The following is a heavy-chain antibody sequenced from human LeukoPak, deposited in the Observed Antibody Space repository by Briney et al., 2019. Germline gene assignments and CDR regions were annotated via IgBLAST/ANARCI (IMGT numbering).Heavy chain of an antibody. V-gene: IGHV3-23*01. D-gene: IGHD2-15*01. CDR2: FTGSGGVT. CDR1: GFTLSSYA. CDR3: VKACSLA. Sequence: GGSLRLSCAASGFTLSSYAMSWVRQAPGEGLEWVSGFTGSGGVTEYADSVKGRFTISRDSAKNTLSLQMNSLRAEDTAVYFCVKACSLAWGQGTPLTVSS. J-gene: IGHJ4*02.